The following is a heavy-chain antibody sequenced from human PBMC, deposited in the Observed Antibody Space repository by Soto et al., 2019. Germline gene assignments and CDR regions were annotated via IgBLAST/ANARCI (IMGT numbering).Heavy chain of an antibody. CDR1: GFTFSSYS. CDR2: ISSSSSTI. D-gene: IGHD3-22*01. Sequence: PGGSLRLSCAASGFTFSSYSMNWVRQAPGKGLEWVSYISSSSSTIYYADSVKGRFTISRDNAKNSLYMQMNSLRAEDTAVYYCARGLYYYDSSGYYYDYYYGMDVWGQGTTVTVSS. CDR3: ARGLYYYDSSGYYYDYYYGMDV. J-gene: IGHJ6*02. V-gene: IGHV3-48*01.